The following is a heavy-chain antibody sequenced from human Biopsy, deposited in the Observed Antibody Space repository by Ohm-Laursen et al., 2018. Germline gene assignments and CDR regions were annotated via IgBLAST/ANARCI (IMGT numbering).Heavy chain of an antibody. Sequence: GTLSLTCTVSDASASSGRYYWTWIRQPPRKPLEWIGYFYSSGTTGYNPSLESRLSISMDTSKNEVSLRLTSITAADTAVYFCARAPADQYAARNYYSSHAFDMWGQGTKVTVSS. J-gene: IGHJ3*02. D-gene: IGHD3-10*01. CDR2: FYSSGTT. V-gene: IGHV4-61*01. CDR1: DASASSGRYY. CDR3: ARAPADQYAARNYYSSHAFDM.